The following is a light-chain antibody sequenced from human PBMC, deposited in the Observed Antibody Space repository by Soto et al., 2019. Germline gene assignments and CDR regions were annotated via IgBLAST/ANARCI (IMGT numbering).Light chain of an antibody. V-gene: IGLV1-51*01. CDR3: GTWDNSLRALV. CDR1: GSNIGDNY. Sequence: QSVLSQPPSVSSPPVHEVTISFSGTGSNIGDNYVSWYQHLPETAPKLLIYDNSHRPSGIPDRFSGSKSGTSATLGITGLQTGDEADYYCGTWDNSLRALVFGTGTKVTVL. J-gene: IGLJ1*01. CDR2: DNS.